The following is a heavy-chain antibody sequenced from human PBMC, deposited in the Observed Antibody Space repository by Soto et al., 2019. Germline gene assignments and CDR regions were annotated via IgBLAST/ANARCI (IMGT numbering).Heavy chain of an antibody. D-gene: IGHD3-3*01. Sequence: QVQLVESGGGLVKPGGSLRLSCAASGFTFSDYYMSWIRQAPGKGLEWVSSISSSGSTIYYADSVKGRFTISRDNAKNSQYLQMNSLKAEDTAVYYCARCWNYYDFWSGAMLVDYWGQGTLVTVSS. CDR3: ARCWNYYDFWSGAMLVDY. CDR1: GFTFSDYY. V-gene: IGHV3-11*01. J-gene: IGHJ4*02. CDR2: ISSSGSTI.